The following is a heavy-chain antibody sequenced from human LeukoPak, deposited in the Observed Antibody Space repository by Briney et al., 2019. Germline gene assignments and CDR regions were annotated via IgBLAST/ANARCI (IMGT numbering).Heavy chain of an antibody. CDR2: ISGSGGSP. J-gene: IGHJ6*03. CDR1: GFTFSSSA. V-gene: IGHV3-23*01. D-gene: IGHD3-10*01. Sequence: PGGSLRLSCAASGFTFSSSAMSWVRQAPGKGLEWVSSISGSGGSPYYADSVRGRFTISRDNAKNSLYLQMNSLRAEDTAVYYCARGHRNTMVRGVIRYYYMDVWGKGTTVAISS. CDR3: ARGHRNTMVRGVIRYYYMDV.